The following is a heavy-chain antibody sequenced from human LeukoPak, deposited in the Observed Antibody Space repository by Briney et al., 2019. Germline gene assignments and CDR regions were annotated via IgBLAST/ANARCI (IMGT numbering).Heavy chain of an antibody. V-gene: IGHV3-66*01. CDR3: ARVLRSVVVGPYWFDP. Sequence: PGGSLRLSCAASGFTVSSNYMSWVRQAPGKGLEWVSVIYSGGSTYYADSVKGRFTISRDNSKNTLYLQMNSLRAEDTAVYYCARVLRSVVVGPYWFDPWGQGTPVTVSS. CDR1: GFTVSSNY. CDR2: IYSGGST. D-gene: IGHD2-15*01. J-gene: IGHJ5*02.